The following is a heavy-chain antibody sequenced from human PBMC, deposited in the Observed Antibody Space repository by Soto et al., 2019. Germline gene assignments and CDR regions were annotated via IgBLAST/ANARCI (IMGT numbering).Heavy chain of an antibody. Sequence: ASVKVSCKGSGYTFINYAVNWFRQAPGQSLEWMGWINTDNGNTEYSQRFQGRVTITRDTSASTAYMELSSLRSEDTAVYFCEREGWVYWGQGTLVTVSS. CDR3: EREGWVY. CDR1: GYTFINYA. J-gene: IGHJ4*02. CDR2: INTDNGNT. D-gene: IGHD1-26*01. V-gene: IGHV1-3*04.